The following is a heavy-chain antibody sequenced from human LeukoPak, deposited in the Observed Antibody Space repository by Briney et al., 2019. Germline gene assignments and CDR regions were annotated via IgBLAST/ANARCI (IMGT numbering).Heavy chain of an antibody. D-gene: IGHD3-10*01. J-gene: IGHJ5*02. CDR1: RFIVSSDY. V-gene: IGHV3-66*01. CDR3: AKDTLTYGSGSYNWFNP. Sequence: TGGSLRLSCVDSRFIVSSDYMIWVRQAPGKGLEWVSVIYSDGVTYYADSVKGRFTISRDNSKNTLYLQMNSLRAEDTAVYYCAKDTLTYGSGSYNWFNPWGQGTLVTVSS. CDR2: IYSDGVT.